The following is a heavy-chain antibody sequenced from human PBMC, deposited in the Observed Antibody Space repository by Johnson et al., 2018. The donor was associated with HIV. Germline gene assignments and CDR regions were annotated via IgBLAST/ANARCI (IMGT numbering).Heavy chain of an antibody. CDR3: AKFPRLRGSLWGGQAFDI. D-gene: IGHD3-10*01. Sequence: QVQLVESGGGVVQPGRSLRLSCAASGFTFSSYGMHWVRQAPGKGLEWVAVISYDGSNKYHADSVKGRFTISRDNSKNTLYLQMTSLRAEDTAVYYCAKFPRLRGSLWGGQAFDIWGEGTMVTVSS. CDR2: ISYDGSNK. J-gene: IGHJ3*02. V-gene: IGHV3-30*18. CDR1: GFTFSSYG.